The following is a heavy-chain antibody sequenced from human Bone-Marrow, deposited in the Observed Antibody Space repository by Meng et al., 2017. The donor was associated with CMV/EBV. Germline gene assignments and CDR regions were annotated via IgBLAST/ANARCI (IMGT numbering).Heavy chain of an antibody. CDR3: ARERIRLLREGVDY. Sequence: GESLKISCAASGFTFSSYSMNWVRQAPGKGLEWVSSISSSSSYIYYAAAVKGRFTISRDNAKNSLYLQMNSLRAEDTAVYYCARERIRLLREGVDYWGQGTLVTVSS. D-gene: IGHD3-3*01. V-gene: IGHV3-21*01. J-gene: IGHJ4*02. CDR1: GFTFSSYS. CDR2: ISSSSSYI.